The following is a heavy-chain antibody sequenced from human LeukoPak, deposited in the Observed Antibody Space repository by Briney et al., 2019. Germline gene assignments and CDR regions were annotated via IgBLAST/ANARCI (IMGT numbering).Heavy chain of an antibody. Sequence: ASVKVSRKASGYTFTGYYMHWVRQAPGQGLEWMGGIIPIFGTANYAQKFQGRVTITADKSTSTAYMELSSLRSEDTAVYYCARVGDGYNYGSFDYWGQGTLVTVSS. CDR3: ARVGDGYNYGSFDY. V-gene: IGHV1-69*06. CDR2: IIPIFGTA. CDR1: GYTFTGYY. J-gene: IGHJ4*02. D-gene: IGHD5-24*01.